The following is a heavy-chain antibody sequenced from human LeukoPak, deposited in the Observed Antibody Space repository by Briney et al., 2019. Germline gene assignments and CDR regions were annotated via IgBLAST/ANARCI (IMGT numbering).Heavy chain of an antibody. CDR3: ARDRGSGWPFDY. J-gene: IGHJ4*02. CDR1: GDSVSSNSAA. V-gene: IGHV6-1*01. Sequence: SQTLSLTCAISGDSVSSNSAAWNWIRQSPSRGLEWLGRTYYRSKWYNDYAVSVKGRITINPDTSKNQFSLQLNSLTPKDTAMYFCARDRGSGWPFDYWGQGTLVTVSS. CDR2: TYYRSKWYN. D-gene: IGHD6-19*01.